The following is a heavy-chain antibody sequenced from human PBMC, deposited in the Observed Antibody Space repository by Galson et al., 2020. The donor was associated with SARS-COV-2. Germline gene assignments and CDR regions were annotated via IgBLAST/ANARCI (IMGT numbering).Heavy chain of an antibody. D-gene: IGHD3-16*01. CDR2: IDRDGREF. V-gene: IGHV3-7*03. CDR1: GFAFSNSW. Sequence: GESLRLSCAASGFAFSNSWMSWVRQAQGKGLEWVANIDRDGREFHYVDSVRGRFTISRDNARNSLSLEVNKLTPADMAVYYCARELGGVLDLWGQGTLVIVSS. J-gene: IGHJ5*02. CDR3: ARELGGVLDL.